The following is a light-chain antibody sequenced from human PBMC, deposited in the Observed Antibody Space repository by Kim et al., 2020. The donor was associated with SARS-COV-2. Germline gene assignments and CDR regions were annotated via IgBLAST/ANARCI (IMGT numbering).Light chain of an antibody. J-gene: IGLJ3*02. CDR2: KDS. Sequence: SYELTQPPSVSVSPGQTARITCSGNALPKQYTCWYQQKPGQAPVLMIYKDSERPSGIPERFSGSSSGTTVTLTISGVQAEDEADYYCQSADIATASRVFGGGTQLTVL. CDR3: QSADIATASRV. CDR1: ALPKQY. V-gene: IGLV3-25*03.